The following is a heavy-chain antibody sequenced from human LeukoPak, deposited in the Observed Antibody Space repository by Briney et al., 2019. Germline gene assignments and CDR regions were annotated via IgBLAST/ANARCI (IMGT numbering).Heavy chain of an antibody. V-gene: IGHV1-69*05. CDR2: IIPIFGTA. Sequence: SVKVSCKASGGTFSSYAISWVRQAPGQGLEWMGRIIPIFGTANYAQKFQGRVTSTTDESTSTAYMELSSLRSEDTAVYYCARQYYDFWSGTEVGNYWGHGTLVTVSS. J-gene: IGHJ4*01. CDR1: GGTFSSYA. CDR3: ARQYYDFWSGTEVGNY. D-gene: IGHD3-3*01.